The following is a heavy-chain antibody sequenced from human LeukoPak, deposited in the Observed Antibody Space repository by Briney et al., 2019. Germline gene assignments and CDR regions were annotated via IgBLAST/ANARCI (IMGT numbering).Heavy chain of an antibody. D-gene: IGHD4-17*01. CDR1: GLTVSSNY. J-gene: IGHJ5*02. Sequence: GGSLRLSCAASGLTVSSNYMSWVRQAPGGGREWVSVIDRGGPTYYADSGKGRFTISRDNSKNTLYLQMNSLRAEDTAVYYCARHSYVDSEAVRWFDPWGQGTLVTVSS. CDR3: ARHSYVDSEAVRWFDP. V-gene: IGHV3-66*04. CDR2: IDRGGPT.